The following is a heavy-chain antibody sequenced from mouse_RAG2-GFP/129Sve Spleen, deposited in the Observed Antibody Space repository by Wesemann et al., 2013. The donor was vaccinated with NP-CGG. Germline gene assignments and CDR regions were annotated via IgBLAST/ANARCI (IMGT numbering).Heavy chain of an antibody. CDR1: GFTFSDYY. Sequence: GGSLKLSCATSGFTFSDYYMYWVRQTPEKRLEWVAYISNGGGSTYYPDTVKGRFTISRDNAKNTLYLQMSRLKSEDTAMYYCARHSSGYAMDYWGGSRGTSVTVSS. J-gene: IGHJ4*01. CDR2: ISNGGGST. CDR3: ARHSSGYAMDY. D-gene: IGHD3-1*01. V-gene: IGHV5-12*02.